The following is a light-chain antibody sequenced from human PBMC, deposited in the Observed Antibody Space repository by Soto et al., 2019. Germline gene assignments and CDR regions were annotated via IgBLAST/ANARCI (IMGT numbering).Light chain of an antibody. CDR2: GNS. CDR3: QSYDSSLSGLV. CDR1: SSNIGAGYD. V-gene: IGLV1-40*01. J-gene: IGLJ2*01. Sequence: QSVLTQSPSVSGAPGQRVTISCTGSSSNIGAGYDVHWYQQLPGTAPKVLIYGNSNRPSGVPDRFSGSKSGTSASLAITGLQAEDEADYYCQSYDSSLSGLVFGGGTQLTVL.